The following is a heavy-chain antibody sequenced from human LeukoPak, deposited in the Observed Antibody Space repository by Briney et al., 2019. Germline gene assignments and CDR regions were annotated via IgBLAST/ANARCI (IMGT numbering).Heavy chain of an antibody. Sequence: SVKVSCKASGGTFSSYAISWVRQAPGQGLEWMAGIIPVFGITNYAQKFQGGVTITADESTSTAYMELSSLRSEDTAVYYCARAGSGIAAAGTFDYWGQGTLVTVSS. CDR3: ARAGSGIAAAGTFDY. CDR1: GGTFSSYA. J-gene: IGHJ4*02. CDR2: IIPVFGIT. D-gene: IGHD6-13*01. V-gene: IGHV1-69*13.